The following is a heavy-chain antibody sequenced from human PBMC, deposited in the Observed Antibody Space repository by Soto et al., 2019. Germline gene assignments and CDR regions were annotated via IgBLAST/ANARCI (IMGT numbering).Heavy chain of an antibody. Sequence: EVQLLQSGGGLVQPGGSLRLSCSASGFPFSTYGMSWVRQAPGKGLEWVSSISNGGTSTYYADSVKGRLTISRDNSKNTVYLQRDSLGADDPAVYSCAKGGRDTSWSEGYWGQGTLVIVSS. V-gene: IGHV3-23*01. CDR1: GFPFSTYG. D-gene: IGHD2-2*01. J-gene: IGHJ4*02. CDR2: ISNGGTST. CDR3: AKGGRDTSWSEGY.